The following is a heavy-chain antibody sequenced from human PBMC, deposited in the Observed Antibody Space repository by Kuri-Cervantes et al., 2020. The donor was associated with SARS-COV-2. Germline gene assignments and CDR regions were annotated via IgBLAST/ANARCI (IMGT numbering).Heavy chain of an antibody. CDR2: INHSGST. D-gene: IGHD2-8*01. V-gene: IGHV4-34*01. CDR1: GGSFSGYY. CDR3: ARTRYCTNCRRFWGTEV. Sequence: GSLRLSCAVYGGSFSGYYWSWIRQPPGKGLEWIGEINHSGSTNYNPSLKSLVTISVDTSKNQFSLKLSSVTAADPAVYYCARTRYCTNCRRFWGTEVWGQGPTVPVSS. J-gene: IGHJ6*02.